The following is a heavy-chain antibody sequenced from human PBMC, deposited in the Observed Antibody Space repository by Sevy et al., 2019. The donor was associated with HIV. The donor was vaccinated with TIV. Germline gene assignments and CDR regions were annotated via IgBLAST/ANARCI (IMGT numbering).Heavy chain of an antibody. CDR2: ISYDGSNK. CDR1: GFTFSSYA. V-gene: IGHV3-30-3*01. D-gene: IGHD1-26*01. J-gene: IGHJ4*02. CDR3: ARGGATVYFDY. Sequence: GGSLRLSCAASGFTFSSYAMHWVRQAPGKGLEWVAVISYDGSNKYYADSVKGQFTISRDNSKNTLYLQMNSLRAEDTAVYYCARGGATVYFDYWGQGTLVTVSS.